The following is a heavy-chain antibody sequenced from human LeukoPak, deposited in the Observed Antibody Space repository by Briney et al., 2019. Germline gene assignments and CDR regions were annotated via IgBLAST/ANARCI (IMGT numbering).Heavy chain of an antibody. CDR3: AKVPWGAGVGYFDY. Sequence: PGGSLRLSCAASGFTFRSNAMSWVRQAPGKGLEWVSAISGSGGSTYYADSVKGRFTIFGDNSKNTLSLQMNSLRAEDTAVYYCAKVPWGAGVGYFDYWGQGTLVTVSS. CDR2: ISGSGGST. CDR1: GFTFRSNA. J-gene: IGHJ4*02. V-gene: IGHV3-23*01. D-gene: IGHD3-10*01.